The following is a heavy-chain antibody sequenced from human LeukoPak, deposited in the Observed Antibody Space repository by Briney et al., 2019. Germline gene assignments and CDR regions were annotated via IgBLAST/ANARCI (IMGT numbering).Heavy chain of an antibody. CDR3: AKVGPSDSSGYYLFDY. CDR1: GFTFSSYG. CDR2: ISGSGGST. V-gene: IGHV3-23*01. D-gene: IGHD3-22*01. J-gene: IGHJ4*02. Sequence: GGSLRLSCAASGFTFSSYGMHWVRQAPGKGLEWVSAISGSGGSTYYADSVKGRFTISRDNSKNTLYLQMNSLRAEDTAVYYCAKVGPSDSSGYYLFDYWGQGTLVTVSS.